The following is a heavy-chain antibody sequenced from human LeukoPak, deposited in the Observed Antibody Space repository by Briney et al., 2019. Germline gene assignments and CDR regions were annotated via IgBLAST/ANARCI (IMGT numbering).Heavy chain of an antibody. V-gene: IGHV4-61*02. CDR2: IYTSGST. J-gene: IGHJ4*02. CDR3: AGGDFWSGYFY. D-gene: IGHD3-3*01. CDR1: GGSISSGSYY. Sequence: PSETLSLTCTVSGGSISSGSYYWSWIRQPAGKGLEWIGRIYTSGSTNYNPSLKRRVTISVDTSKNQFSLKLSSVTAADTAVYYCAGGDFWSGYFYWGQGTLVTVSS.